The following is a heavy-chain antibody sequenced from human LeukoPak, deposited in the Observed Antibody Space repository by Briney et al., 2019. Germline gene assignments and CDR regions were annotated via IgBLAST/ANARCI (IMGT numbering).Heavy chain of an antibody. J-gene: IGHJ4*02. CDR3: ARQNFEY. CDR2: IKPDGSGK. V-gene: IGHV3-7*04. Sequence: PGGSLRLSCAASGFTFSSYWMNWVRQAPGRGLEWVASIKPDGSGKYYVDSVKGRFTISRDNAKNSLYLQMNSLRAEDTAVYYCARQNFEYWAQGTLVTVSS. CDR1: GFTFSSYW.